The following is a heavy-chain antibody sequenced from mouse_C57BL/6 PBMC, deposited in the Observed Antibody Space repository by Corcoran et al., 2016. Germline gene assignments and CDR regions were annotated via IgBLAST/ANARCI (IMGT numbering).Heavy chain of an antibody. V-gene: IGHV1-18*01. J-gene: IGHJ3*01. D-gene: IGHD4-1*01. CDR2: INPNNGGT. CDR1: GYTFTDYN. CDR3: AIWDLGSFAY. Sequence: EVPLQQSGPEQVKPGASVKIPCKASGYTFTDYNMDWVKQSHGKSLEWIGDINPNNGGTIYNQKFKGKATLTVDKSSSTAYMELRSLTSEDTAVYYCAIWDLGSFAYWGQGTLVTVSA.